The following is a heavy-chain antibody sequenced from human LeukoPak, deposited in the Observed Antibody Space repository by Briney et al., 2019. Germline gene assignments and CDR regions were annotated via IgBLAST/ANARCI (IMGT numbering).Heavy chain of an antibody. D-gene: IGHD3-10*01. V-gene: IGHV1-69*05. CDR3: ARVYYGSGSYAPRYFQH. CDR2: IIPIFGTT. CDR1: GGTFSSYA. Sequence: ASVKVSCKASGGTFSSYAISWVRQAPGQGLEWMGGIIPIFGTTNYAQKFQGRVTMTRNTSISTAYMELSSLRSEDTAVYYCARVYYGSGSYAPRYFQHWGQGTLVTVSS. J-gene: IGHJ1*01.